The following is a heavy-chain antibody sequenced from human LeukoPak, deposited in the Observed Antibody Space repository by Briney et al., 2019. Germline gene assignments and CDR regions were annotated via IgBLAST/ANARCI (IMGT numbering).Heavy chain of an antibody. Sequence: SETLSLTCAVSGYSISSGYYWGWIRQPPGKGLEWIGSIYHGGSTYYNPSLKSRVTISVDTSRNQFSLKLSSVTAADTAVYYCAGISSGYYYYFDYWGQGTLVTVSS. CDR1: GYSISSGYY. J-gene: IGHJ4*02. CDR2: IYHGGST. V-gene: IGHV4-38-2*01. D-gene: IGHD3-22*01. CDR3: AGISSGYYYYFDY.